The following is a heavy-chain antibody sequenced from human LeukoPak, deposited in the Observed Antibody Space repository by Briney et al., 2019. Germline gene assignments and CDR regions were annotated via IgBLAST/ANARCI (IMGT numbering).Heavy chain of an antibody. D-gene: IGHD3-10*01. CDR3: AKDISDAITMVRGDIRGY. V-gene: IGHV3-43*02. CDR2: ISGDGGST. CDR1: GFTFDDYA. J-gene: IGHJ4*02. Sequence: PGGSLRLSCAASGFTFDDYAMHWVRQAPGKGLEWVSLISGDGGSTYYADSVKGLFTISRDNSKNSLYLQMNSLRTEDTALYYCAKDISDAITMVRGDIRGYWGQGTLVTVSS.